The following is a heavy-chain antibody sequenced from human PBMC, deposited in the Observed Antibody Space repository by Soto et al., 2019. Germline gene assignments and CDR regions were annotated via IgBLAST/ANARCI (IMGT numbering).Heavy chain of an antibody. J-gene: IGHJ5*02. V-gene: IGHV1-69*08. CDR3: AREGGSYLT. D-gene: IGHD1-26*01. CDR2: IIPILGIA. CDR1: GGTFSSYT. Sequence: QVQLVQSGAEVKKPGSSVKVSCQASGGTFSSYTISLVRQAPGQGLEWMGRIIPILGIANYAQKFQGRVTITADKSTSTAYMELRSLRSEDKAVYYCAREGGSYLTWGQGTLVTVSS.